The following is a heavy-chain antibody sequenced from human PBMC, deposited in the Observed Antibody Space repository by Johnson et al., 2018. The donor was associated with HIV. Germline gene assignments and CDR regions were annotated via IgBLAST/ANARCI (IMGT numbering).Heavy chain of an antibody. CDR1: GFTFDDHG. CDR2: INWNGGSR. Sequence: VQLVESGGGLVKPGGSLRLSCAASGFTFDDHGMSWVRQVPGKGLEWVSGINWNGGSRAYADSVKGRFTISRGNATNSLYLQMNSLRAEDTALYYCARVLCSGGSCYSDAFDIWGQGTMVTVSS. CDR3: ARVLCSGGSCYSDAFDI. J-gene: IGHJ3*02. V-gene: IGHV3-20*04. D-gene: IGHD2-15*01.